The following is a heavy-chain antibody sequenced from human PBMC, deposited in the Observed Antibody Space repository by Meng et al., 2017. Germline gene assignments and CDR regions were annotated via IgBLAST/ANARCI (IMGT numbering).Heavy chain of an antibody. V-gene: IGHV3-30*04. Sequence: SLMISCAASGFTFSSYAMHWVRQPPGKGLEWGAVISYDGSSKYYADPVKGRFTIYRSNSMNTLYLQMNSLRAEDTAVYYCARDGVLRYFDWLFPRQYDVAYYFDYWGQGTLVTVSS. CDR1: GFTFSSYA. CDR3: ARDGVLRYFDWLFPRQYDVAYYFDY. CDR2: ISYDGSSK. D-gene: IGHD3-9*01. J-gene: IGHJ4*02.